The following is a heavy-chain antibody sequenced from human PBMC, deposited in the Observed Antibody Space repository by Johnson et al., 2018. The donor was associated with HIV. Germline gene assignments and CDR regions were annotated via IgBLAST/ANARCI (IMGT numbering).Heavy chain of an antibody. CDR2: ISSSGSTI. CDR3: AKETRDSRSAFDV. Sequence: QVQLLESGGGLVKPGGSLRLSCAASGFTFSDYYMSWIRQAPGKGLAWVSSISSSGSTIYYADSVKGRFTISRDNAKNSLYLQMNNLRPEDTAVYYCAKETRDSRSAFDVWGQGTLVTVSS. D-gene: IGHD4-11*01. J-gene: IGHJ3*01. CDR1: GFTFSDYY. V-gene: IGHV3-11*04.